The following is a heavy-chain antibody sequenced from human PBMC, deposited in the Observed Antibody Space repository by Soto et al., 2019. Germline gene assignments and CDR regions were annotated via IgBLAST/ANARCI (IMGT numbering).Heavy chain of an antibody. Sequence: GGSLRLSCAASGFTFSDYHMSWVRQAPGKGLEWVGNIGGGGGIKNYVDSVKGRFTISRDNAEKSLYLQMNSLRAEDTAVYYCVRDVKYYDVLTGPFDYWGQGTLVTVSS. J-gene: IGHJ4*02. V-gene: IGHV3-7*01. CDR2: IGGGGGIK. CDR3: VRDVKYYDVLTGPFDY. D-gene: IGHD3-9*01. CDR1: GFTFSDYH.